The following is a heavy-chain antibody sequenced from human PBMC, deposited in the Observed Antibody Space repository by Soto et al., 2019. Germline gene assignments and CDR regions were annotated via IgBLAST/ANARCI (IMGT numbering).Heavy chain of an antibody. V-gene: IGHV4-59*01. D-gene: IGHD2-2*03. CDR3: ARGSDNPDVEWINWFDP. CDR2: IYYSGST. CDR1: GGSISSYY. J-gene: IGHJ5*02. Sequence: SETLSLTCTVSGGSISSYYWSWIRQPPGKGLEWIGYIYYSGSTNYNPSLKSRVTISVDTCKNQFSLKLSSVTAADTAVYYCARGSDNPDVEWINWFDPWGQGTLVTVSS.